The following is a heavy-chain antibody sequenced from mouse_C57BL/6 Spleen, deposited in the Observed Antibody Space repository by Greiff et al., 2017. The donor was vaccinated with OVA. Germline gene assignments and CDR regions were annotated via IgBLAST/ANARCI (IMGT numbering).Heavy chain of an antibody. J-gene: IGHJ2*01. Sequence: VQLQQSGAELVKPGASVKLSCKASGYTFTEYTIHWVKQRSGQGLEWIGWFYPGSGGILYNEKFKVKATLTADKSSSTAYMELSRLTSEDSAVYYCARHEWMGYDYLDYRGQGTTLTVAS. CDR3: ARHEWMGYDYLDY. V-gene: IGHV1-62-2*01. CDR1: GYTFTEYT. D-gene: IGHD2-4*01. CDR2: FYPGSGGI.